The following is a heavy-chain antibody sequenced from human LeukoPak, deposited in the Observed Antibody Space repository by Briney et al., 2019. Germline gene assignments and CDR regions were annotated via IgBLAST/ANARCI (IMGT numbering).Heavy chain of an antibody. CDR2: INPNSGGT. Sequence: ASVKVSCKDSGYTFTGYYMHWVRQAPGQGLEWVGWINPNSGGTNHAQKFQGRLTMTRDTSISTAYMELSRLRSDDTAVYYCARDTDPYGDYRLGDYWGQGTLVTVSS. V-gene: IGHV1-2*02. D-gene: IGHD4-17*01. CDR1: GYTFTGYY. J-gene: IGHJ4*02. CDR3: ARDTDPYGDYRLGDY.